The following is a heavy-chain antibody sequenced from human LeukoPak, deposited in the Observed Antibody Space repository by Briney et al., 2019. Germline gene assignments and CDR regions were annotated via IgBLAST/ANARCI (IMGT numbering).Heavy chain of an antibody. D-gene: IGHD1-26*01. CDR1: EYTFTGYY. Sequence: ASVKVSCKASEYTFTGYYMHWVRQAPGQGLEWMGWINPNSSGTNYAQKFQGRVTITADESTSTAYMELSSLRSEDTAVYYCARDRGGSYYWFDPWGQGTLVTVSS. CDR3: ARDRGGSYYWFDP. V-gene: IGHV1-2*02. J-gene: IGHJ5*02. CDR2: INPNSSGT.